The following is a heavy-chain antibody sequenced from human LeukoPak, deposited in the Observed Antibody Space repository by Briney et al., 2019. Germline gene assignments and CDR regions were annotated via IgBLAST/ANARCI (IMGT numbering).Heavy chain of an antibody. Sequence: SETLSLTCTVSGGSISSYHWSWIQQPPGKGLESIGYIYSSGSTNYNPSLKSRVTISVDKSKNQFSLKLSSVTAADTAVYYCASSMTTVTTYAFDIWGQGTMVTVSS. D-gene: IGHD4-17*01. V-gene: IGHV4-59*01. CDR1: GGSISSYH. J-gene: IGHJ3*02. CDR3: ASSMTTVTTYAFDI. CDR2: IYSSGST.